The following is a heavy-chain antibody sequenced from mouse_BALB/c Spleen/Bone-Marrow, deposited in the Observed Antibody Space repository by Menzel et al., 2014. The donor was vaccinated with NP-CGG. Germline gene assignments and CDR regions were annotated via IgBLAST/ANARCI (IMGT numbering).Heavy chain of an antibody. CDR2: IRNKANGYTS. J-gene: IGHJ1*01. D-gene: IGHD1-2*01. V-gene: IGHV7-3*02. CDR1: GFTFTDYY. CDR3: AGYNYYGYHWSFDV. Sequence: EVKLVESGGGLVQPGGSLRLSCATSGFTFTDYYMSWVRQPPGNALEWIGLIRNKANGYTSEYSATVKARFTIFRDNYPGILYLQMNTLRAADSASCDCAGYNYYGYHWSFDVWGPGTTVTVSS.